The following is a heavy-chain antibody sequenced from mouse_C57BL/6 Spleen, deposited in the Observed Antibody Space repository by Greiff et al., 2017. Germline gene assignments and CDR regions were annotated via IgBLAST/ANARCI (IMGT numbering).Heavy chain of an antibody. V-gene: IGHV1-18*01. D-gene: IGHD1-1*01. CDR2: INPNNGGT. CDR1: GYTFTDYN. CDR3: ARSDYYGSSPFAY. J-gene: IGHJ3*01. Sequence: EVQLQQPGAELVRPGSSVKLSCKASGYTFTDYNMDWVKQSHGKSLEWIGDINPNNGGTLYNQKFKGKATLTVDKSSSTAYMELRSLTSEDTAVYYCARSDYYGSSPFAYWGQGTLVTVSA.